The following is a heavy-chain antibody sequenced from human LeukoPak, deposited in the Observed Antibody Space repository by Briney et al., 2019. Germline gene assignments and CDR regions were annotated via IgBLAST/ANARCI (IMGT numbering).Heavy chain of an antibody. D-gene: IGHD2-8*01. CDR1: GYTFSNYD. V-gene: IGHV1-8*01. Sequence: ASVKVSCKASGYTFSNYDINWVRQAPGQGLEWVGWMKPNTGATGYAAKFQGRVTMTIEISTSTAYMELSSLTSEDTAVYFCARTYCENCPNPNWFDPWGQGTLVTVSS. CDR3: ARTYCENCPNPNWFDP. CDR2: MKPNTGAT. J-gene: IGHJ5*02.